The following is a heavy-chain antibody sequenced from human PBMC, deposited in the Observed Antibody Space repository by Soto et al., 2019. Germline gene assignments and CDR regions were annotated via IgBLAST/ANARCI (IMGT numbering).Heavy chain of an antibody. CDR1: GGTFSSYA. CDR3: ARRTVDTAMEYYYYGMDV. Sequence: GASVKVSCKASGGTFSSYAISWVRQAPGQGLEWMGGIIPIFGTANYAQKFQGRVTITADESTSTAYMELSSLRSEDTAVYYCARRTVDTAMEYYYYGMDVWGQGTTVTVSS. CDR2: IIPIFGTA. V-gene: IGHV1-69*13. J-gene: IGHJ6*02. D-gene: IGHD5-18*01.